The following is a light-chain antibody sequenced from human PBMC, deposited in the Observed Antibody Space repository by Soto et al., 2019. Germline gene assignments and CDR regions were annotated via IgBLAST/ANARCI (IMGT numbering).Light chain of an antibody. CDR2: DAS. V-gene: IGKV1-5*01. CDR3: QQYNGYLYT. J-gene: IGKJ2*01. CDR1: QSISNW. Sequence: DIQMTQSPSTLSASVGDRVTITCRASQSISNWLAWYQQKPGKAPKVLIYDASSLESGVPSRFSGTGSGTEFTLTINSLQPDDFATYYCQQYNGYLYTFGQATTLEIK.